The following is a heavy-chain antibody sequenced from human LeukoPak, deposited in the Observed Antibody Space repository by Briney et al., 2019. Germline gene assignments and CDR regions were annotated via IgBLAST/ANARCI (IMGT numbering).Heavy chain of an antibody. CDR1: GFTFSDYY. D-gene: IGHD3-10*01. CDR2: ISSSGSTI. J-gene: IGHJ5*02. CDR3: ARAGITMVRGVIIINWFDP. Sequence: GGSLRLSCAASGFTFSDYYMSWIRQAPGKGLEWVSYISSSGSTIYYADSVKGRFTISRDNAKNSLYLQMNSLRAEDTAVYYCARAGITMVRGVIIINWFDPWGQGTLVTVSS. V-gene: IGHV3-11*04.